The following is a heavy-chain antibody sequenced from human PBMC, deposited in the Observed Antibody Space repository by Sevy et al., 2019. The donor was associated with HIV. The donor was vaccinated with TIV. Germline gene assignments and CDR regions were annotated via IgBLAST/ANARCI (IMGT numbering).Heavy chain of an antibody. CDR3: ARDKPLYYYGSGSPPYGMDV. CDR2: ISSSSSYI. V-gene: IGHV3-21*01. J-gene: IGHJ6*02. D-gene: IGHD3-10*01. CDR1: GFTFSSYS. Sequence: GGSLRLSCAASGFTFSSYSMNWVRQAPGKGLEWVSSISSSSSYIYYADSVKGRFIISRDNAKNSLYLQMNSLRAEDTAVYYCARDKPLYYYGSGSPPYGMDVWGQGTTVTVSS.